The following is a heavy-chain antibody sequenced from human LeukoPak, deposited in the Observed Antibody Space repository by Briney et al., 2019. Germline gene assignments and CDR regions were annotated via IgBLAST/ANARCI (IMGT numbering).Heavy chain of an antibody. CDR2: LFDSVNT. D-gene: IGHD5-18*01. CDR1: GGSISSHY. Sequence: SETLSLTCTVSGGSISSHYWSWIRQPPGKGLEWIAYLFDSVNTKDNPSLQSRLTLSADTSKNQLSLRLSSVTAADTAVYYCATIKRGSIFGYFDFWGQGIKVTVSS. CDR3: ATIKRGSIFGYFDF. J-gene: IGHJ4*02. V-gene: IGHV4-59*11.